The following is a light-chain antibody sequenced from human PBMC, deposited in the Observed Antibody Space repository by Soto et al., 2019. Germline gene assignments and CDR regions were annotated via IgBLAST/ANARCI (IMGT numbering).Light chain of an antibody. V-gene: IGLV1-44*01. CDR3: SSWDDSLNGYV. CDR2: SNS. J-gene: IGLJ1*01. CDR1: YSNVGSNT. Sequence: QLVLTQPPSASGTPGQRVVMSCSGSYSNVGSNTVNWYQQLPGTAPQLVIYSNSHRPSGVPDRFSGSKSDTSASLAISGLQSEDEADYFCSSWDDSLNGYVFGTGTKLTVL.